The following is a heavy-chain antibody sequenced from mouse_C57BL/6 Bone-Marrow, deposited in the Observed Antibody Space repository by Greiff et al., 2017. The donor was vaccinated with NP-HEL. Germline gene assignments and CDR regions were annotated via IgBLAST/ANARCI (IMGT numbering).Heavy chain of an antibody. D-gene: IGHD1-1*01. CDR1: GYTFTDYN. CDR2: INPNNGGT. V-gene: IGHV1-18*01. J-gene: IGHJ2*01. CDR3: ARRPLITTVVLDY. Sequence: EVQLQQSGPELVKPGASVEIPCKASGYTFTDYNMDWVKQSPGKSLEWIGDINPNNGGTIYNQKFKGKATLTVDKSSSTAYMELRSLTSEDTAVYYCARRPLITTVVLDYWGQGTTLTVSS.